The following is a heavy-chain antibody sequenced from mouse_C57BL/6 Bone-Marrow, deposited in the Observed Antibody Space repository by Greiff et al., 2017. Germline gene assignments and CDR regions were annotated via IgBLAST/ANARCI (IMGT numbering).Heavy chain of an antibody. CDR3: ARYYYSPYWYFDV. J-gene: IGHJ1*03. CDR2: IDPRSGNT. Sequence: QVQLQQSGAELARPGASVKLSCKASGYTFTSYGISWVKQRTGQGLEWIGEIDPRSGNTYYNEKFKGKATLTADKSSSTAYMELRSLTSEDSAVYFCARYYYSPYWYFDVWGTGTTVTVSS. D-gene: IGHD1-1*01. V-gene: IGHV1-81*01. CDR1: GYTFTSYG.